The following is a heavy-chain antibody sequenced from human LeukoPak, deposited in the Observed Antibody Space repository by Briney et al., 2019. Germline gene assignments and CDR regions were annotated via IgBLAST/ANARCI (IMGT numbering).Heavy chain of an antibody. CDR3: AKWLGGWFPSSMYYFDY. J-gene: IGHJ4*02. D-gene: IGHD3-10*01. CDR2: ISGSGAST. CDR1: GFTLSTNA. Sequence: PGGSLRLSCLTSGFTLSTNAMSWVRQAPGKGLEWISGISGSGASTYYADSVKGRFTISRDDSRNTLYLQMNSLRGDDTAVYYCAKWLGGWFPSSMYYFDYWGQGTLVTVSS. V-gene: IGHV3-23*01.